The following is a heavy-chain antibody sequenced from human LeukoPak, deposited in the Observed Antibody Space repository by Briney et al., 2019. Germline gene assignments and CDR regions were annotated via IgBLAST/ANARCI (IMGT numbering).Heavy chain of an antibody. Sequence: PSQTLSLTCAVSGGSISSGGYSWSWIRQPPGKGLEWVGYIYHSGSTYYNPSLKSRVTISVDRSKNQFSLKLSSVTAADTAVYYCARSIAARPGYFDHWGQGTLVTVSS. CDR2: IYHSGST. CDR1: GGSISSGGYS. V-gene: IGHV4-30-2*01. D-gene: IGHD6-6*01. J-gene: IGHJ4*02. CDR3: ARSIAARPGYFDH.